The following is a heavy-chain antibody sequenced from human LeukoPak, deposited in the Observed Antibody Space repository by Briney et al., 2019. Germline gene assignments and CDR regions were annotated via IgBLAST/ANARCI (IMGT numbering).Heavy chain of an antibody. Sequence: GGSLRLSCAASGFTFSSFGMNWVRQAPGKGLEWVSSISSSSSYIYYADSVKGRFTISRDNAKNSLYLQMNSLRAEDTAVYYCARDGGSITIFGVVTSAYMDVWGKGTTVTVSS. J-gene: IGHJ6*03. V-gene: IGHV3-21*01. CDR3: ARDGGSITIFGVVTSAYMDV. D-gene: IGHD3-3*01. CDR1: GFTFSSFG. CDR2: ISSSSSYI.